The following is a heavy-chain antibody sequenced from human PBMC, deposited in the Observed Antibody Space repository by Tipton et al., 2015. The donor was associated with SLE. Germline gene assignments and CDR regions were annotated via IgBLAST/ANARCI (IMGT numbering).Heavy chain of an antibody. J-gene: IGHJ6*02. CDR2: INSDGSTT. D-gene: IGHD2-2*01. V-gene: IGHV3-74*01. Sequence: SLRLSCAASGFTFSSYWMHWVRQAPGKGLVWVSHINSDGSTTSYADSVKGRFTISRDNAKNTLYLQMNSLGAEDTAVYFCAREVVVPAAIRDSYIMAVWGQGTTVTVSS. CDR1: GFTFSSYW. CDR3: AREVVVPAAIRDSYIMAV.